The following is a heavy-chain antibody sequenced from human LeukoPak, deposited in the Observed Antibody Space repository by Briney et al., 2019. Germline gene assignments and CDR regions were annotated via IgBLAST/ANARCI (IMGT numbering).Heavy chain of an antibody. V-gene: IGHV3-23*01. Sequence: GGSLRLSCAASAFTSSSYAMNWVRQAPGKGLEWVSAISGSGGSTYYADSVKGRFTISRDNSKNTLYLQMNSLRAEDTAVYYCAKDSHPVLRYFDWLNTAFDIWGQGTMVTVSS. CDR2: ISGSGGST. J-gene: IGHJ3*02. CDR3: AKDSHPVLRYFDWLNTAFDI. D-gene: IGHD3-9*01. CDR1: AFTSSSYA.